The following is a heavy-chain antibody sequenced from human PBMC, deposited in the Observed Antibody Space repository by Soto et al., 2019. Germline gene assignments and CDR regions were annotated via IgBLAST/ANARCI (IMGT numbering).Heavy chain of an antibody. J-gene: IGHJ4*02. CDR3: ARSVGVTTLSYLDY. V-gene: IGHV1-69*13. D-gene: IGHD1-26*01. CDR1: GGTFSSYS. Sequence: GALVKVSCKAAGGTFSSYSISWVRQAPGQGLEWMGGIIPMFGTATHTQNFQGRLTITADESTSTAYMELSSLRSEDTAVYFCARSVGVTTLSYLDYWGQGTLVTVSS. CDR2: IIPMFGTA.